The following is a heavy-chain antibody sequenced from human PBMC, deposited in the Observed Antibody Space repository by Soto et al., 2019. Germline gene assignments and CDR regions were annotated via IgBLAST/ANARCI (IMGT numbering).Heavy chain of an antibody. V-gene: IGHV4-39*01. Sequence: SETQSLTSTVSYGSISSSSYYWGWIRKPPGKGLEWIGSIYYSGSTYYNPSLKSRVTISVDTSKNQFSLKLSSVTAADRAVYYCARSPTTVTTYLVCYYGMDVCGQGTTVTGSS. CDR2: IYYSGST. CDR3: ARSPTTVTTYLVCYYGMDV. D-gene: IGHD4-17*01. J-gene: IGHJ6*02. CDR1: YGSISSSSYY.